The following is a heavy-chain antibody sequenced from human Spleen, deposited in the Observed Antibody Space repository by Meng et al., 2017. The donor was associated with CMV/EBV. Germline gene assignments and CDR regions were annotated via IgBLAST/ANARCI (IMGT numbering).Heavy chain of an antibody. V-gene: IGHV4-4*02. CDR1: SNF. Sequence: SNFGNLVRPDAGEEVVEIGEVLSYGSTNYNPSLKSRVTISVDKFKNQFSLKLGSVTAADTAVYYCARIERRRILKYCGSDCSTTDYWGQGTLVTVSS. CDR2: VLSYGST. D-gene: IGHD2-21*02. CDR3: ARIERRRILKYCGSDCSTTDY. J-gene: IGHJ4*02.